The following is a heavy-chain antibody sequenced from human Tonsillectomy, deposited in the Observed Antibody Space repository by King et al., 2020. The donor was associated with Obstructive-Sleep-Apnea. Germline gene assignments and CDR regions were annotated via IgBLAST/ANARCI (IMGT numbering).Heavy chain of an antibody. CDR3: TSIGATAVVIAGY. D-gene: IGHD3-16*01. CDR2: IRSKTYGGTT. CDR1: GFTFGDYA. V-gene: IGHV3-49*03. Sequence: EVQLVESGGGLVQPGRSLRLSCSASGFTFGDYAMSWFRQAPGKGLEWVAFIRSKTYGGTTEYAASVKGRFTISRDDSKTIAYLQMNSLKTEDTAVYYCTSIGATAVVIAGYWGQGTLVTVSS. J-gene: IGHJ4*02.